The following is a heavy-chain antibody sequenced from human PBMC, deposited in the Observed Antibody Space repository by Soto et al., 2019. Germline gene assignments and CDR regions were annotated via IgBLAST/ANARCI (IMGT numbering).Heavy chain of an antibody. CDR2: ISYDGSNK. V-gene: IGHV3-30*18. J-gene: IGHJ3*02. CDR3: AKDDDYYDSSKDAFDI. CDR1: GFTFSSYG. D-gene: IGHD3-22*01. Sequence: QVQLVESGGGVVQPGRSLRLSCAASGFTFSSYGMHWVRQAPGKGLEWVAVISYDGSNKYYADSVKGRFTISRDNSKNTLYLQMNSLRAEDTAVYYCAKDDDYYDSSKDAFDIWGHGTMVTVSS.